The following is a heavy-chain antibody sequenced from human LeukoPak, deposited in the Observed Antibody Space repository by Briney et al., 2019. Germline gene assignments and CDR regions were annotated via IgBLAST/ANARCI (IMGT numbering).Heavy chain of an antibody. CDR3: ARHYYFDYLFQWFDP. CDR1: GGSISSSSSY. J-gene: IGHJ5*02. V-gene: IGHV4-39*01. CDR2: IYYSGST. Sequence: SETLSLTCTVSGGSISSSSSYWGWIRQPPGMGLEYIGSIYYSGSTYYNPSLKSRVSISVDTSKNQFSLKLSSVTATDTALYYCARHYYFDYLFQWFDPWGQGTLVTVSS. D-gene: IGHD3-9*01.